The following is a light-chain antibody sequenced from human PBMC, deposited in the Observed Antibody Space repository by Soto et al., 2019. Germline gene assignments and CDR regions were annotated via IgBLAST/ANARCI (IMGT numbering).Light chain of an antibody. CDR1: QGISSH. CDR2: TAS. J-gene: IGKJ5*01. V-gene: IGKV1-9*01. CDR3: QQLIDYPIT. Sequence: IPLPQSPSSLSASVGDRVTITCRASQGISSHLACYQQKPGKAPELLMYTASTLRSGVPSRFSGSGSGTDVTLTISSPQPDDFATYYCQQLIDYPITFGQGTRLEIK.